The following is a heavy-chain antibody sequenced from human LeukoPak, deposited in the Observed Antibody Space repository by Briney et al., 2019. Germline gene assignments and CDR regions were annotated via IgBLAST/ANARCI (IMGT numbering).Heavy chain of an antibody. Sequence: GGSLRLSCGASGFTFSSYGMHWVRQAPGKGLEWVAFIWHDGSNKYYADSVKGRFTISRDNSKNTLYLQMNSLRAEDTAVYYCASSQVVRGSWPAFDIWGQGTMVTVSS. CDR3: ASSQVVRGSWPAFDI. J-gene: IGHJ3*02. CDR1: GFTFSSYG. CDR2: IWHDGSNK. V-gene: IGHV3-30*02. D-gene: IGHD3-10*01.